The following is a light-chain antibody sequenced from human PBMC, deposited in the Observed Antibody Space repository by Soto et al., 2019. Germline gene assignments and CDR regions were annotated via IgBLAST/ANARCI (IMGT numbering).Light chain of an antibody. CDR1: RSNIGAGYD. Sequence: QSVLTQPPSVSGAPGQRVTISCTGSRSNIGAGYDVHWYQQLPGTAPKLLIYGNSNRPSGVPDRFSGSKSGTSASLAITGLQAEDEADYYCHSCDSSLSGVVFGGGTKLTVL. CDR2: GNS. J-gene: IGLJ2*01. V-gene: IGLV1-40*01. CDR3: HSCDSSLSGVV.